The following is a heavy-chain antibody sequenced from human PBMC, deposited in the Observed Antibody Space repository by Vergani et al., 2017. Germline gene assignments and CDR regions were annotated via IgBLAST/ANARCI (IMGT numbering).Heavy chain of an antibody. CDR3: ARGRGDEY. V-gene: IGHV4-61*10. Sequence: QVQLQESGPGLVKPSETLSLTCTVSGGSVSSGSYYWSWIRQPAGKGLEWIGYIYYSGSTNYNPSLKSRVTISVDPSKNQFSLKLSSVTAADTAVYYCARGRGDEYWGQGTLVTVSS. D-gene: IGHD2-21*01. CDR2: IYYSGST. J-gene: IGHJ4*02. CDR1: GGSVSSGSYY.